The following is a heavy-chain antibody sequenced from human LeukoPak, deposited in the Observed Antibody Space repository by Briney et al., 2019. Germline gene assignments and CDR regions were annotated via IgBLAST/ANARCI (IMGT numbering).Heavy chain of an antibody. Sequence: PGGSLRLSCEASGFTFRSYSMNWVRQAPGKGLEWVSYISSSSSTIYYADSVKGRFTISRDNAKNSLYLQINNLRDEDTARYYCARGGAGRYCAGGSCPALVYWGQGTLVTVSS. D-gene: IGHD2-15*01. CDR1: GFTFRSYS. V-gene: IGHV3-48*02. CDR3: ARGGAGRYCAGGSCPALVY. J-gene: IGHJ4*02. CDR2: ISSSSSTI.